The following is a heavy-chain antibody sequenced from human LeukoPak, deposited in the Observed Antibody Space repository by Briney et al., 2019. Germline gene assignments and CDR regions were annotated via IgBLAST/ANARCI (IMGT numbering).Heavy chain of an antibody. D-gene: IGHD6-19*01. V-gene: IGHV3-48*03. J-gene: IGHJ4*02. Sequence: PGGSLRLSCAASGFTFTSYEMNWVRQAPGKGLEWVSYISSTGNTIYYADSVKGRFTISRDNAKNSLYLQMNSLRADDTAVYYCARGRQWLVPFGYWGQGTLVTVSS. CDR3: ARGRQWLVPFGY. CDR2: ISSTGNTI. CDR1: GFTFTSYE.